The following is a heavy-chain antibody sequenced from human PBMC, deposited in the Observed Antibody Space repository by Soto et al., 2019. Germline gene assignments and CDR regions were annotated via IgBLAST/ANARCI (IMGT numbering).Heavy chain of an antibody. D-gene: IGHD3-22*01. V-gene: IGHV4-39*01. CDR3: ARQLSSGYLDS. Sequence: QLQLQESGPGLVKPSETLSLTCTVSGGSISSSSYYWGWIRQPPGKGLEWIGSIYYSGSTYYNPSLKSRVTISVDTSKNQFSLKLSSVTAADTAVYYCARQLSSGYLDSWGQGTLVTVSS. CDR2: IYYSGST. CDR1: GGSISSSSYY. J-gene: IGHJ4*02.